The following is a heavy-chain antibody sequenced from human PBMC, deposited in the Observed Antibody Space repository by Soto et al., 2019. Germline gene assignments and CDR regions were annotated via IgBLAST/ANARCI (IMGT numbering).Heavy chain of an antibody. CDR2: IDPSDSYT. J-gene: IGHJ6*02. V-gene: IGHV5-10-1*01. D-gene: IGHD6-19*01. CDR1: GYSFTSYW. Sequence: PGESLKISCKGSGYSFTSYWISWVRQMPGKGLEWMGRIDPSDSYTNYSPSFQGHVTISADKSISTAYLQWSSLKASDTAMYYCAIEPGIAVAGTSYYYDGRDVWGQGTTVTVSS. CDR3: AIEPGIAVAGTSYYYDGRDV.